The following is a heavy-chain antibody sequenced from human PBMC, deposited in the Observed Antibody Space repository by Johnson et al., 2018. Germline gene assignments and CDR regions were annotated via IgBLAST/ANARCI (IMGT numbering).Heavy chain of an antibody. V-gene: IGHV3-30*03. Sequence: QVQLVESGGGVVQPGRSLRLSCAVSEFTLSSFGVHWVRQTPGKGLEWVAFTSFDGSNEQSVDSVKGRFTISRDNSKNTLYLQVNSLRAEDPAMYFCARNYYYGMDVWAHGTTVTASS. J-gene: IGHJ6*02. CDR3: ARNYYYGMDV. CDR1: EFTLSSFG. CDR2: TSFDGSNE.